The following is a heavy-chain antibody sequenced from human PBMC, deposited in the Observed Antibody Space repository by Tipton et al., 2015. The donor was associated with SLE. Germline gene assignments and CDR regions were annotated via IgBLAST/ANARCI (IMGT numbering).Heavy chain of an antibody. CDR1: GGSFSGYY. J-gene: IGHJ5*02. V-gene: IGHV4-34*09. CDR2: IYHSGST. CDR3: AIYSGSYYGHWFDP. Sequence: TLSLTCAVYGGSFSGYYWSWIRQPPGKGLEWIGSIYHSGSTYYNPSLKSRVTISVDTSKNQFSLKLSSVTAADTAVCYCAIYSGSYYGHWFDPWGQGTLVTVSS. D-gene: IGHD1-26*01.